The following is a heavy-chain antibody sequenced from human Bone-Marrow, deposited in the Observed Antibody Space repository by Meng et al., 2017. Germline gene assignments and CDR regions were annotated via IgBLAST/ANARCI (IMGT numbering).Heavy chain of an antibody. CDR1: GGSISSSNW. J-gene: IGHJ4*02. Sequence: QVQLQASGPGLVKPSGTLSLTCAVAGGSISSSNWWSWVRQPPGKGLEWIGEIYHSGSTNYNLSLKSRVTISVDKSKNQFSLKLSSVTAADTAVYYCARVADCTNGVCYSTYYFDYWGQGTLVTVSS. D-gene: IGHD2-8*01. CDR2: IYHSGST. V-gene: IGHV4-4*02. CDR3: ARVADCTNGVCYSTYYFDY.